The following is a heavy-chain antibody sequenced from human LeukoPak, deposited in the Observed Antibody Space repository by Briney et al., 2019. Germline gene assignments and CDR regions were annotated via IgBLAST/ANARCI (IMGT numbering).Heavy chain of an antibody. V-gene: IGHV3-53*01. Sequence: QSGGSLRLSCAASGFTVSSNYMSWVRQAPGKGLEWVSVIYSGGSTYYADSVKGRFTISRDNSKNTLYLQMNSLRAEDTAVYYCAKILLWFGEFSDYWGQGTLVTVSS. CDR2: IYSGGST. CDR3: AKILLWFGEFSDY. J-gene: IGHJ4*02. D-gene: IGHD3-10*01. CDR1: GFTVSSNY.